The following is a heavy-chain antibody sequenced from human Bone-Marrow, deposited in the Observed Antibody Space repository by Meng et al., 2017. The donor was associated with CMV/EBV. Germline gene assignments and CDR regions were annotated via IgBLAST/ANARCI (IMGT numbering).Heavy chain of an antibody. J-gene: IGHJ4*02. CDR1: GFTFSNAW. CDR3: TTSHSGWYNDVRY. D-gene: IGHD6-19*01. V-gene: IGHV3-15*01. CDR2: IKSKTDGGTT. Sequence: GESLKISCAASGFTFSNAWMSWVRQAPGKGLEWVGRIKSKTDGGTTDYAAPVKGRFTISRDDSKNTLYLQMNSLKTEDTAVYYCTTSHSGWYNDVRYCGEGTLVAFSS.